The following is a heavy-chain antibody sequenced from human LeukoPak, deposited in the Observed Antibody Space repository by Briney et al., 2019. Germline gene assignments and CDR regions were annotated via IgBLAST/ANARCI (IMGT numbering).Heavy chain of an antibody. CDR1: GFSLNNYA. CDR2: ILGSSGST. CDR3: AKGAYDYIELAYFDY. J-gene: IGHJ4*02. Sequence: GRSLRLSWVASGFSLNNYAMNWVRQAPGEGLEGVSLILGSSGSTFYPDSVKGRFTIYRDKSKNTLYLQMNSLRAEDKGVYYCAKGAYDYIELAYFDYWGEGSLVSVSS. D-gene: IGHD5-12*01. V-gene: IGHV3-23*01.